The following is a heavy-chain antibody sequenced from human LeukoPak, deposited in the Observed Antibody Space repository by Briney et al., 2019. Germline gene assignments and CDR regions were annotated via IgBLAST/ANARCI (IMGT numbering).Heavy chain of an antibody. V-gene: IGHV1-18*01. CDR1: GYTFTSYG. D-gene: IGHD3-10*01. Sequence: ASVKVSCKASGYTFTSYGISWVRQAPGQGLEWMGWISAYNGNTNYAQKFQGRVTITRDTSASTAYMELSSLRSEDTAVYYCAISPRGWFGELFPSFHYGMDVWGKGTTVTVSS. J-gene: IGHJ6*04. CDR3: AISPRGWFGELFPSFHYGMDV. CDR2: ISAYNGNT.